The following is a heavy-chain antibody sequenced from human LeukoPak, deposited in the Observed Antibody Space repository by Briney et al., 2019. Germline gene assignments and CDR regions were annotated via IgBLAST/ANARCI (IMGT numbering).Heavy chain of an antibody. CDR1: GGSFSGYD. CDR3: ERGRYSSGYRVSWAFFDY. J-gene: IGHJ4*02. V-gene: IGHV4-34*01. CDR2: INHSGST. D-gene: IGHD3-22*01. Sequence: SETLSLTCAVYGGSFSGYDCSWIRQPPGKWLELVGEINHSGSTNYNPSLKGRVTISVDTSKNQFSLKLSSVTAADTAVYYCERGRYSSGYRVSWAFFDYWGQGTLVTVSP.